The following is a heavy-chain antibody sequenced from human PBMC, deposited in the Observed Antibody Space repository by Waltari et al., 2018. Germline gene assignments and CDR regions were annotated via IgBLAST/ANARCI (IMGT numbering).Heavy chain of an antibody. J-gene: IGHJ4*02. CDR1: GGSISRYY. CDR3: ARDDWAGAPDY. CDR2: IYYSGST. V-gene: IGHV4-59*01. D-gene: IGHD6-19*01. Sequence: QVQLQESGPGLVKPSETLSLTCTVSGGSISRYYWSWIRQPPGKGLEWIGYIYYSGSTNYNPSLKSRVTISVDTSKNQFSLKLSSVTAADTAVYYCARDDWAGAPDYWGQGTLVTVSS.